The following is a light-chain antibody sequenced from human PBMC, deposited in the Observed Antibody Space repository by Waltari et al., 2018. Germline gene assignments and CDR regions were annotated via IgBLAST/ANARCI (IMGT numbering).Light chain of an antibody. J-gene: IGLJ2*01. CDR1: MLSDKY. CDR3: QSADSSGYHRV. CDR2: KDT. Sequence: SYELTQPHSVSVSPGPTARITCFGEMLSDKYVQCFQQKPGQTPILVIYKDTERPSGIPERFSGSSSGTTVTLIISGAQAEDEADYYCQSADSSGYHRVFGGGTRLTVL. V-gene: IGLV3-25*02.